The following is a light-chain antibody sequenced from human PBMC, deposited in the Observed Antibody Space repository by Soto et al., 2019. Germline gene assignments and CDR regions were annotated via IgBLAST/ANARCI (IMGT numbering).Light chain of an antibody. CDR1: SSDVGGYDY. CDR3: SSFTSRFTFV. CDR2: EVT. V-gene: IGLV2-14*01. Sequence: QSALTQPASVSGSPGQSITISCTGTSSDVGGYDYVSWYQQHPGKAPKVMISEVTNRPSGVSDRFSGSKSGNTASLTISGLQAEDEADYYCSSFTSRFTFVFGTGTKVTVL. J-gene: IGLJ1*01.